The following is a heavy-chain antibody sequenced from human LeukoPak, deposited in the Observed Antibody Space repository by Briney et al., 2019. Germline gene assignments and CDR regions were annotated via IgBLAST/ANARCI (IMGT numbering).Heavy chain of an antibody. Sequence: SETLSLTCNVSGGSISGYHWSWIRQPPGKGLEWLGYIYYSGSSNYNPSLKSRVTMSADTSKNQFSLKLSSVTAADTAVYYCAEVPRSYYYYYYMDVWGKGTTVTVSS. V-gene: IGHV4-59*01. CDR2: IYYSGSS. J-gene: IGHJ6*03. CDR1: GGSISGYH. D-gene: IGHD2-2*01. CDR3: AEVPRSYYYYYYMDV.